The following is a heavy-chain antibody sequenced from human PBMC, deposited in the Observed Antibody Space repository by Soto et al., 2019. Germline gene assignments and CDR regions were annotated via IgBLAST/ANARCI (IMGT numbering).Heavy chain of an antibody. CDR3: GRVMIGTSRHTDSDY. V-gene: IGHV4-30-4*01. CDR2: IYYSGNT. D-gene: IGHD2-2*01. CDR1: GGSISSGYYY. J-gene: IGHJ4*02. Sequence: PSETLSLTCSVSGGSISSGYYYWSWIRQPPGKGLEWIGNIYYSGNTYYNPSLKSRLIISIDTSKNQFSLKVGSVTAADTAVYYCGRVMIGTSRHTDSDYWGQGTQVTVSS.